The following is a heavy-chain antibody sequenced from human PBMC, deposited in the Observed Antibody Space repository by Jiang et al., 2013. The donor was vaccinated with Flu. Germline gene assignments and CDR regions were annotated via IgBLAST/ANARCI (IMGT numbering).Heavy chain of an antibody. V-gene: IGHV3-30*01. J-gene: IGHJ4*03. CDR2: ISYDGSNK. D-gene: IGHD6-19*01. Sequence: VQLVESGGGLVQPGGSLRLSCAASGFTFSSYAMSWVRQAPGKGLEWVAVISYDGSNKYYADSVKGRFTISRDNSKNTLYLQMNSLRAEDTAVYYCARGRDSSGWYYFDYWGQGTTVTVSS. CDR3: ARGRDSSGWYYFDY. CDR1: GFTFSSYA.